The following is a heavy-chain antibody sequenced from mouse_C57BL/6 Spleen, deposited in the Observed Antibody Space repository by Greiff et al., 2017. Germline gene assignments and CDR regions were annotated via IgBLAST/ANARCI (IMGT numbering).Heavy chain of an antibody. CDR2: IYPYNGVS. Sequence: EVKVVESGPELVKPGASVKISCKASGYSFTGYYMHWVKQSHGNILDWIGYIYPYNGVSSYNQKFKGKATLTVDKSSSTAYMELRSLTSEDSAVYYCARQGDYYGSRGVDYWGQGTTLTVSS. J-gene: IGHJ2*01. CDR1: GYSFTGYY. D-gene: IGHD1-1*01. V-gene: IGHV1-31*01. CDR3: ARQGDYYGSRGVDY.